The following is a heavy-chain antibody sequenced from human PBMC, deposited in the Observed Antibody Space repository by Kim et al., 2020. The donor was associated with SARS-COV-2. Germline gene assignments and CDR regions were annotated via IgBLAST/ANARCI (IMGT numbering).Heavy chain of an antibody. D-gene: IGHD3-9*01. CDR2: ISSSSSYI. CDR1: GFTFSSYS. Sequence: GGSLRLSCAASGFTFSSYSMNWVRQAPGKGLEWVSSISSSSSYIYYADSVKGRFTISRDNAKNSLYLQMNSLRAEDTAVYYCARDGIDYDNLTGYYKGRYYYYGMDVWGQGTTVTISS. V-gene: IGHV3-21*01. J-gene: IGHJ6*02. CDR3: ARDGIDYDNLTGYYKGRYYYYGMDV.